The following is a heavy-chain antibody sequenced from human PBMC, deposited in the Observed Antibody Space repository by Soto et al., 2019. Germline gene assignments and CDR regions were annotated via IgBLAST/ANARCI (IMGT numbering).Heavy chain of an antibody. J-gene: IGHJ4*02. CDR1: GFTFYNYG. V-gene: IGHV3-33*01. CDR3: AREAGYQETIGQQLPDC. CDR2: IWHDASNK. D-gene: IGHD6-13*01. Sequence: QVQLVESGGGVVQPGGSLRLSCAASGFTFYNYGMHWVRQAPGKGLEWVAGIWHDASNKYYAGSVKGRFTISRDNSKNMLYLQMISLRADDTAAYYCAREAGYQETIGQQLPDCWGQGIMVTVSS.